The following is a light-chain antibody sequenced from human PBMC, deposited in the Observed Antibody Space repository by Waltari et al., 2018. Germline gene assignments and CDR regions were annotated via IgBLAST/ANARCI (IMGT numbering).Light chain of an antibody. CDR2: DVS. J-gene: IGLJ2*01. Sequence: QSALTQPAPVSGSPGQSITISCTGTSSDIGGYSFLSWYQQHPGKAPKLMIYDVSNRPSGVSDRFSGSKSGNTASLTISVLQAEDEADYYCSSYSNTNTPYVVLLFGGGTKLTVL. CDR3: SSYSNTNTPYVVLL. CDR1: SSDIGGYSF. V-gene: IGLV2-14*03.